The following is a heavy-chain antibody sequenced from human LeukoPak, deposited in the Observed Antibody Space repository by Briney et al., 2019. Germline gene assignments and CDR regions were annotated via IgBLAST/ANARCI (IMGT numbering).Heavy chain of an antibody. V-gene: IGHV3-30*18. Sequence: GGSLRLSCAASGFTFSSYGVHWVRQAPGKGLEWVAVISYDGSNKYYADSVKGRFTISRDNSKNTLYLQMNSLRAEDTAVYYCAKVPKWDGVAAAGPQDYWGQGTLVTVSS. CDR3: AKVPKWDGVAAAGPQDY. D-gene: IGHD6-13*01. CDR1: GFTFSSYG. J-gene: IGHJ4*02. CDR2: ISYDGSNK.